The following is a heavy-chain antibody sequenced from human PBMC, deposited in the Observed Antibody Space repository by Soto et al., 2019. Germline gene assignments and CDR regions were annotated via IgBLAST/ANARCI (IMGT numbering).Heavy chain of an antibody. CDR2: IWYDGSNK. CDR3: ARDRLAVAGTFGY. V-gene: IGHV3-33*01. J-gene: IGHJ4*02. D-gene: IGHD6-19*01. CDR1: GFTFSSYG. Sequence: QVQLVESGGGVVQPGRSLRLSCAASGFTFSSYGMHWVHQAPGKGLEWVAVIWYDGSNKYYADSVKGRFTISRDNSKNTLHLQMNSLRAEDTAVYYCARDRLAVAGTFGYWGQGTLVTVSS.